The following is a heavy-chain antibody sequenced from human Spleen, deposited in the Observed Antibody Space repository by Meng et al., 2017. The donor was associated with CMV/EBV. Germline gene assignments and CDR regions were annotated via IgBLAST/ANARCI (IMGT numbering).Heavy chain of an antibody. CDR2: ISSDAYIK. J-gene: IGHJ4*02. CDR1: GFSLSNNT. CDR3: AREDYGQGSGPFDY. D-gene: IGHD3-16*01. V-gene: IGHV3-30-3*01. Sequence: GGSLRLSCAASGFSLSNNTMHWVRQAPGKGLEWVAFISSDAYIKYHADSVKGRFTISRDNSKNTLYLQMNSLRTEDTAVYYCAREDYGQGSGPFDYWGQGTLVTVSS.